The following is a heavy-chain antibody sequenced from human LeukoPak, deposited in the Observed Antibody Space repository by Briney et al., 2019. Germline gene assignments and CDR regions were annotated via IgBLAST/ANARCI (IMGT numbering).Heavy chain of an antibody. CDR1: GFTFSNSN. D-gene: IGHD6-6*01. CDR3: ARPLVF. J-gene: IGHJ4*02. V-gene: IGHV3-48*02. Sequence: GGSLRLSCAASGFTFSNSNMNWVRQAPGKGLEWPSFISTSSSTIYYADSVKGRFTISRDNAKNSLFLQMSNLRDEDTAVYYCARPLVFGGQGTLVTVSS. CDR2: ISTSSSTI.